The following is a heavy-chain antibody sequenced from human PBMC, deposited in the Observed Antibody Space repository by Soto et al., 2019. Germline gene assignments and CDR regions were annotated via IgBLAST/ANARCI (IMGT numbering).Heavy chain of an antibody. J-gene: IGHJ4*02. Sequence: EVQLVESGGGLIPPGGSLRLSCAASGFLVNSAYMTWVRQAPGKGLEWLSRINSDGSTLYAESVKGRFTISRDNSKNRLDLKMNSLRAEDTAMYYCARSGYSFAWGYWGQGTLVIVTS. D-gene: IGHD5-18*01. CDR1: GFLVNSAY. V-gene: IGHV3-53*01. CDR2: INSDGST. CDR3: ARSGYSFAWGY.